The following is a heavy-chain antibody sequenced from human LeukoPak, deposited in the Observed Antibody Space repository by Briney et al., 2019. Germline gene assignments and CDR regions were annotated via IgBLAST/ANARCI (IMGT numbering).Heavy chain of an antibody. CDR1: GLTFSSYA. D-gene: IGHD5-12*01. V-gene: IGHV3-30-3*01. Sequence: GGSLRLSCAASGLTFSSYAMHWVRQAPGKGLEWVAVISYDGSNKYYADSVKGRFTISRDNSKNTLYLQMNSLRAEDTAVYYCARGIVATIIDYWGQGTLVTVSS. CDR2: ISYDGSNK. CDR3: ARGIVATIIDY. J-gene: IGHJ4*02.